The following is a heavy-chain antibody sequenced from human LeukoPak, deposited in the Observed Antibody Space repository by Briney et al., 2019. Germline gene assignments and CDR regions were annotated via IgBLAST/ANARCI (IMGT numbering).Heavy chain of an antibody. CDR3: ATDTQIGYNSGFLND. CDR2: IIPVSGVT. D-gene: IGHD2-15*01. Sequence: GASVKVSCKASGYTFTSYYMHWVRQAPGQGLEWMGRIIPVSGVTKYAQKLQGRVTITADKSTNTAYMELRSLRSEDTAVYYCATDTQIGYNSGFLNDWGHGTLVTVSS. CDR1: GYTFTSYY. V-gene: IGHV1-69*04. J-gene: IGHJ4*01.